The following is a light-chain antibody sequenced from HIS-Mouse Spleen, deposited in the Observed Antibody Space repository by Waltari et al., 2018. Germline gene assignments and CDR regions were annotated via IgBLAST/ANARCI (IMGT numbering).Light chain of an antibody. J-gene: IGLJ3*02. CDR1: SSNIGNNY. CDR3: GTWDSSLSAWV. CDR2: DNN. Sequence: QSVLTQPPSVSAAPGQKVTISCSGSSSNIGNNYVSWYQQLPGTAPKLLMYDNNKGPSGIPDRFSGSKSGTAATLGITGLQTGDEADYYCGTWDSSLSAWVFGGGTKLTVL. V-gene: IGLV1-51*01.